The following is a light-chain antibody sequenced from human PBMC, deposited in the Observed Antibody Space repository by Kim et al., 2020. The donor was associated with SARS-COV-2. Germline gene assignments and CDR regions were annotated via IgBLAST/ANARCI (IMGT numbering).Light chain of an antibody. J-gene: IGLJ3*02. CDR2: YNS. CDR1: NIGSQR. V-gene: IGLV3-21*04. CDR3: QVWDSGSDLWV. Sequence: APGKAASITCGGNNIGSQRVHWYQQKPGQAPVLVIYYNSDRPSGIPERFSGSNSGNTATLTISRVEAGDEADYYCQVWDSGSDLWVFGGGTQLTVL.